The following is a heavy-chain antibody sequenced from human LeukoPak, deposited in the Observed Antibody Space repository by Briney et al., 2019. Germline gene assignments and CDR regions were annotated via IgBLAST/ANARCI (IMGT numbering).Heavy chain of an antibody. CDR2: ISGSGGST. J-gene: IGHJ4*02. V-gene: IGHV3-23*01. CDR3: ARDWDLGYCSSTSCSNHFDY. CDR1: GFTFSSYA. D-gene: IGHD2-2*01. Sequence: GGSLRLSCAASGFTFSSYAMSWVRQAPGKGLEWVSAISGSGGSTYYADSVKGRFTISRDNSKNTLYLQMNSLRAEDTAVYYCARDWDLGYCSSTSCSNHFDYWGQGTLVTVSS.